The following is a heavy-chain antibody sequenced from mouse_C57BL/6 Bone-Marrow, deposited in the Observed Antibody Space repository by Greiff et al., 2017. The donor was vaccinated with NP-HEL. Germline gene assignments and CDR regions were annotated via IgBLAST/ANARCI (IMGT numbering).Heavy chain of an antibody. D-gene: IGHD2-12*01. J-gene: IGHJ2*01. CDR1: GFTFSSYG. V-gene: IGHV5-6*01. CDR2: ISSGGSYT. Sequence: EVQVVESGGDLVKPGGSLKLSCAASGFTFSSYGMSWVRQTPDKRLEWVATISSGGSYTYYPDSVKGRFTISRDNAKNTLYLQMSSLKSEDTAMYYCARHYYINYFDYWGQGTTLTVSS. CDR3: ARHYYINYFDY.